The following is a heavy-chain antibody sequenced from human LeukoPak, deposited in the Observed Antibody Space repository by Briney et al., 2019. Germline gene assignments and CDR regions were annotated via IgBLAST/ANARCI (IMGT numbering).Heavy chain of an antibody. CDR3: ARDSGPYLIDY. CDR2: IKQDGSEK. D-gene: IGHD2-2*02. V-gene: IGHV3-7*01. J-gene: IGHJ4*02. CDR1: GFTFSSYW. Sequence: GGSLRLSCAAAGFTFSSYWMSWVRQAPGKGLEWVANIKQDGSEKYYVDSVKGRFTISRDNAKNSLYLQMNSLRAEDTAVYYCARDSGPYLIDYWGQGTLVTVSS.